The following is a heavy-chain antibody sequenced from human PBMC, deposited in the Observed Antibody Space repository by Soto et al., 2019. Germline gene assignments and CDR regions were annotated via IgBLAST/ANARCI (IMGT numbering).Heavy chain of an antibody. CDR1: GGSIGHYY. J-gene: IGHJ6*02. CDR2: VYHTGTT. CDR3: ARDGGPDKLLSYGMDV. V-gene: IGHV4-59*01. D-gene: IGHD3-16*01. Sequence: QVQLQESGPGVVKSSDTLSLTCTVSGGSIGHYYWSWIRRPPGRGLQWIGYVYHTGTTTYSPSLKSRVTISVDTSKNQVSLRLNSVTAADTAVYYCARDGGPDKLLSYGMDVWGQGTAVTVSS.